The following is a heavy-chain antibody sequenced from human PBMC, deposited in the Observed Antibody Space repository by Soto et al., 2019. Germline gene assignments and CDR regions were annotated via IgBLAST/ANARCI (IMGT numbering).Heavy chain of an antibody. D-gene: IGHD6-13*01. Sequence: VQLQQWGAGLLKPSETLSLTCAVYGGSFSGYCWSWIRQTPGERMEWVGEICHGGGANYNPSLKSRVSFSMDPSKNQFSLKLNSVMAADTAVYYCAGYSNSWSKYVKHWGRGSLVTVSS. CDR3: AGYSNSWSKYVKH. CDR2: ICHGGGA. CDR1: GGSFSGYC. J-gene: IGHJ1*01. V-gene: IGHV4-34*01.